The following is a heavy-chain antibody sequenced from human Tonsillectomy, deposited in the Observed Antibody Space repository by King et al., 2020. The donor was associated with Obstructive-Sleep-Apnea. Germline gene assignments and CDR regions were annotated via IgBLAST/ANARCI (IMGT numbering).Heavy chain of an antibody. J-gene: IGHJ4*02. V-gene: IGHV3-73*01. CDR3: TRLGITTAGTDY. CDR1: GFTFSDSA. D-gene: IGHD6-13*01. CDR2: IRSKANSYAT. Sequence: VQLVESGGGLVQPGGSLKLSCAASGFTFSDSAMHWVRQASGKGLEWVGRIRSKANSYATAYAASVKGRFTISRDDSKNTAYLQMNSLKTEDTAVYYCTRLGITTAGTDYWGQGTLVTVSS.